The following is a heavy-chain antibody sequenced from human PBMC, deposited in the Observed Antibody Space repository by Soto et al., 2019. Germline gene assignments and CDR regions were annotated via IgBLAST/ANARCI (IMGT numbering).Heavy chain of an antibody. CDR1: GGSISSYY. V-gene: IGHV4-59*08. CDR3: ARCDSALSRFDS. CDR2: IYYSGST. Sequence: SETLSLTCTVSGGSISSYYWSWIRQPPGKGLEWIGYIYYSGSTNYNPSLKSRVTISVDTSKNQFSLNLSSVIAADTAVYYCARCDSALSRFDSWGQGILVTVSS. D-gene: IGHD3-22*01. J-gene: IGHJ5*01.